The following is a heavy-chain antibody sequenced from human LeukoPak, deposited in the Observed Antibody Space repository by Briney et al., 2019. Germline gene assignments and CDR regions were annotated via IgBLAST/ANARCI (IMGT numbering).Heavy chain of an antibody. CDR1: GGSISSSSYY. D-gene: IGHD2-2*02. CDR2: IYYSGST. CDR3: ARIPFVAVPAAIDY. Sequence: PSETLSLTCTVSGGSISSSSYYWGWIRQPPGKGLEWIGSIYYSGSTYYNPSLKSRVTISVDTSKNQFSLKLSSVTAADTAVYYCARIPFVAVPAAIDYWGQGTLVTVSS. J-gene: IGHJ4*02. V-gene: IGHV4-39*07.